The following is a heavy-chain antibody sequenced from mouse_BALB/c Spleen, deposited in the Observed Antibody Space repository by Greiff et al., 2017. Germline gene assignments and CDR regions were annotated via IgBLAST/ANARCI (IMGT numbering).Heavy chain of an antibody. CDR3: TRAGYYGSSYYFDY. V-gene: IGHV1S81*02. J-gene: IGHJ2*01. Sequence: VQLQQSGAELVKPGASVKLSCKASGYTFTSYYMYWVKQRPGQGLEWIGEINPSNGGTNFNEKFKSKATLTVDKSSSTAYMQLSSLTSEDSAVYYCTRAGYYGSSYYFDYWGQGTTRTVSS. CDR2: INPSNGGT. CDR1: GYTFTSYY. D-gene: IGHD1-1*01.